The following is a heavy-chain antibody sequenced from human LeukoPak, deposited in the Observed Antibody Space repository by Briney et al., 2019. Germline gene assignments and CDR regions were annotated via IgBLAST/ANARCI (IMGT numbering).Heavy chain of an antibody. CDR2: ISPAGDI. CDR3: VGELGNAFDY. D-gene: IGHD7-27*01. CDR1: GFTVSTYN. Sequence: GGSLRLSCAASGFTVSTYNMHWVRQAPGKGLEWVSCISPAGDIFSPGSLKGRITISREFAKNSVYLQMNILRAEDTAVYYCVGELGNAFDYWGQGALVTVSS. V-gene: IGHV3-13*01. J-gene: IGHJ4*02.